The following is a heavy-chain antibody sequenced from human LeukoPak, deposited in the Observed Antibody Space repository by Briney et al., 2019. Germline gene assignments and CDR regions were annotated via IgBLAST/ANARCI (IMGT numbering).Heavy chain of an antibody. Sequence: GSLRLSCAASGFTFSSYEMNWVRQAPGKGLEWVSYISSSGSTIYYADSVKGRFTISRDNAKNSLYLQMNSLRAEDTAVYYCARDWRSSSWYEGNQPDYWGQGTLVTVSS. CDR1: GFTFSSYE. J-gene: IGHJ4*02. V-gene: IGHV3-48*03. D-gene: IGHD6-13*01. CDR2: ISSSGSTI. CDR3: ARDWRSSSWYEGNQPDY.